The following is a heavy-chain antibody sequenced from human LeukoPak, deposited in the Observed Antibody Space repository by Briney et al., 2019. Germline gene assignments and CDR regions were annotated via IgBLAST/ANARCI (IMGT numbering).Heavy chain of an antibody. CDR3: ARAPLRSHDYGVLSSNWFDP. D-gene: IGHD4-17*01. V-gene: IGHV4-34*01. Sequence: SETLSLTCAVYGGSFSGYYWSWIRQSPGKGLEWIGEINHSGSTNYNPSLKSRVTISVDTSKNQFSLKLSSVTAADTAVYYCARAPLRSHDYGVLSSNWFDPWGQGTLVTVSS. CDR1: GGSFSGYY. J-gene: IGHJ5*02. CDR2: INHSGST.